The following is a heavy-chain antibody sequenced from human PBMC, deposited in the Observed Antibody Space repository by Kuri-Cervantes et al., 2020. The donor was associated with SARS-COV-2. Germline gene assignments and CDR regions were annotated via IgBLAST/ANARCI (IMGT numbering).Heavy chain of an antibody. CDR2: FIPIFGTA. J-gene: IGHJ4*02. CDR1: GGTFSSYA. V-gene: IGHV1-69*06. CDR3: ASSDRLGEGLRDPLYREGVIQV. D-gene: IGHD3-10*01. Sequence: SVKVSCKASGGTFSSYAISWVRQAPGQGLEWMGGFIPIFGTANYAQKFQGRVTITADKSTSTAYMELSSLRSEDTAVYYCASSDRLGEGLRDPLYREGVIQVWGQGTLVTVSS.